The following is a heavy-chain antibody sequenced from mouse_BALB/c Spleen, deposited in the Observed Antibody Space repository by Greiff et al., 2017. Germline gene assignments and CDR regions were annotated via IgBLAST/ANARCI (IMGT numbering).Heavy chain of an antibody. CDR2: IWAGGST. CDR3: TRESYGRWAMDY. CDR1: GFSLTSYG. D-gene: IGHD1-1*01. Sequence: QVQLKESGPGLVAPSQSLSITCTVSGFSLTSYGVHWVRQPPGKGLEWLGVIWAGGSTNYNSALMSRLSISKDNSKSQVFLKMNSLQTDDTAMYYCTRESYGRWAMDYWGQGTSVTVSS. V-gene: IGHV2-9*02. J-gene: IGHJ4*01.